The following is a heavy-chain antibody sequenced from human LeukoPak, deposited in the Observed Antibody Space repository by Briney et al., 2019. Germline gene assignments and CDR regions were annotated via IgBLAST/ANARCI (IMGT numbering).Heavy chain of an antibody. CDR1: GYTFTSYG. CDR3: AKGLRGLRNRIMGDTFDL. CDR2: ISAYNGNT. J-gene: IGHJ3*01. V-gene: IGHV1-18*01. D-gene: IGHD1-14*01. Sequence: ASVKVSCKASGYTFTSYGISWVRQAPGQGLEWMGWISAYNGNTTYAQKLQGRVTMTTDTSTSTAYMELRSLRSDDTAVYYCAKGLRGLRNRIMGDTFDLWGQGTMVAVSS.